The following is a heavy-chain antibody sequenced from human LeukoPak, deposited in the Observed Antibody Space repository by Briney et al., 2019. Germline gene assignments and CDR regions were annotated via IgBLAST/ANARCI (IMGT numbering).Heavy chain of an antibody. D-gene: IGHD4-17*01. CDR3: AREVAVTTDWYFDL. CDR1: GFTFSSYA. CDR2: ISYDGSNK. V-gene: IGHV3-30*04. Sequence: GGSLRLSCAASGFTFSSYAMHWVRQAPGKGLEWVAVISYDGSNKYYADSVKGRFTISRDNFKNTLYLQMNSLRAEDTAVYYCAREVAVTTDWYFDLWGRGTLVTVSS. J-gene: IGHJ2*01.